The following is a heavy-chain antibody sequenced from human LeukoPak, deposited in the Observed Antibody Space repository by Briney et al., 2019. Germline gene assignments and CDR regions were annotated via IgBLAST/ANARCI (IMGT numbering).Heavy chain of an antibody. J-gene: IGHJ4*02. V-gene: IGHV3-23*01. D-gene: IGHD3-10*01. Sequence: GGSLRPSCAASGFTFSSYAMSWVRQAPGKGLEWVSAISGSGGSTYYADSVKGRFTISRDNSKNTLYLQMNSLRAEDTAVYYCAKDSRVLLWFGELLPSYFDYWGQGTLVTVSP. CDR3: AKDSRVLLWFGELLPSYFDY. CDR2: ISGSGGST. CDR1: GFTFSSYA.